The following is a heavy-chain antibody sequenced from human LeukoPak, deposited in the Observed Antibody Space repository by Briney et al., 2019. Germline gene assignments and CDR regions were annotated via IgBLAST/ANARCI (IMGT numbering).Heavy chain of an antibody. V-gene: IGHV1-2*02. CDR2: INPNSGGT. CDR1: GYTFTSYY. Sequence: ASVKVSCKASGYTFTSYYMHWVRQAPGQGLEWMGWINPNSGGTNYAQKFQGRVTMTRDTSISTAYMELSRLRSDDTAVYYCASSRAPYIPLDYWGQGTLVTVSS. J-gene: IGHJ4*02. D-gene: IGHD1-14*01. CDR3: ASSRAPYIPLDY.